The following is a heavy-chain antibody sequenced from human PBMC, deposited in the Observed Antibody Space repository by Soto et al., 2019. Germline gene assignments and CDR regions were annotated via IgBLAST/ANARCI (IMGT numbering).Heavy chain of an antibody. CDR2: ISGSGGTT. D-gene: IGHD2-21*01. J-gene: IGHJ4*01. Sequence: GGSLRLSCAASGFTFSKSALSWVRQAPGKGLEWVSAISGSGGTTHYADSVKGRFTISRDKSENTLYLQMNSMRDEDTGVYFCVSRIPSWVFDYWGLGTLVTVSS. V-gene: IGHV3-23*01. CDR3: VSRIPSWVFDY. CDR1: GFTFSKSA.